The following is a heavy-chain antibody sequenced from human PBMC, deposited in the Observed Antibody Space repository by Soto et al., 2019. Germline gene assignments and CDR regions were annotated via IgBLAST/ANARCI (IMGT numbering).Heavy chain of an antibody. J-gene: IGHJ4*02. Sequence: WIRQSPSRGLEWLGRTYYRSQWVNDYADSVWSRISIKPDTSKNQFSLELDSVTPEDTSVYYCAREKGYYRDSSGPFDYWGLGTLVTVSS. D-gene: IGHD3-22*01. V-gene: IGHV6-1*01. CDR2: TYYRSQWVN. CDR3: AREKGYYRDSSGPFDY.